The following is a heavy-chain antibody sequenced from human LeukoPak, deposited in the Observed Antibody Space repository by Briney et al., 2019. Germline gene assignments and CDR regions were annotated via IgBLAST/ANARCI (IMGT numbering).Heavy chain of an antibody. CDR1: GFSFSTYT. D-gene: IGHD3-22*01. Sequence: GGSLRLSCTASGFSFSTYTMNWVRQAPGKGLEWVSYISSSSSTIHHADSVKGRFTTSRDNAKNSLYLQMNSLRAEDTAVYYCASPNEYYDSSGQFDYWGQGTLVTVSS. CDR3: ASPNEYYDSSGQFDY. CDR2: ISSSSSTI. J-gene: IGHJ4*02. V-gene: IGHV3-48*04.